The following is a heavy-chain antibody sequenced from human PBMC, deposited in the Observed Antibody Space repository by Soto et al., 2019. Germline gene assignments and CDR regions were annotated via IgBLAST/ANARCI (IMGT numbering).Heavy chain of an antibody. D-gene: IGHD6-19*01. Sequence: SETLSLTCAVSGGSISSSNWWSWVRQSPGKGLEWIGEINHSGSTNYNPSLKSRVTISVDTSKQQFSLNLRSVTAADTAVYYCARGRRGSGWTLGNYYYGLDVWGQGTTVTVSS. CDR1: GGSISSSNW. CDR2: INHSGST. J-gene: IGHJ6*02. V-gene: IGHV4-4*02. CDR3: ARGRRGSGWTLGNYYYGLDV.